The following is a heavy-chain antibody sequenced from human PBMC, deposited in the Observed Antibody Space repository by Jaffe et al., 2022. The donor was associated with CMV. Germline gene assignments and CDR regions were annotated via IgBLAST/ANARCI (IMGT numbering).Heavy chain of an antibody. CDR1: GASISTFH. Sequence: QVQLQASGPGLVKPSETLSLICNVSGASISTFHWSWVRQPAGKGLEWMGLIYTSGSTKYNPSLKSRVTVSRDTSKNQFSLNLSSVTAADTAVYYCARHSGSYYGPLDYWGQGILVTVSS. CDR3: ARHSGSYYGPLDY. D-gene: IGHD1-26*01. J-gene: IGHJ4*02. V-gene: IGHV4-4*07. CDR2: IYTSGST.